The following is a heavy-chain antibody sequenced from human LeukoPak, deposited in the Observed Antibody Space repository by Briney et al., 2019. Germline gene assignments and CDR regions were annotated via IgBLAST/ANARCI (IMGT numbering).Heavy chain of an antibody. D-gene: IGHD3-10*01. Sequence: SETLSLTCAVYGGSFSGYYWSWIRQPPGKGLEWIGEINHSGSTNYNPSLKSRVTISVDTSKNQFSLKLSSVTAADTAVYYCARKGSQDTQKYYFDYWGQGTLVTVSS. CDR1: GGSFSGYY. CDR3: ARKGSQDTQKYYFDY. CDR2: INHSGST. J-gene: IGHJ4*02. V-gene: IGHV4-34*01.